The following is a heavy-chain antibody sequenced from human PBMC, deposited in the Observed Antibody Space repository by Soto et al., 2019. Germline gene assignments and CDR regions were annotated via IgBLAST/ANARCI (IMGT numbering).Heavy chain of an antibody. Sequence: PSETLSLTCTVSGDSVSGASCYWTWIRQSPGKGLEWIGYIYYSGSTTYNPSLKSRVTISIDTAKNQFSLILTPVTPADTAVYYCARDIRGYSRAFDFWGQGTLVTVSS. CDR3: ARDIRGYSRAFDF. CDR2: IYYSGST. J-gene: IGHJ4*02. V-gene: IGHV4-61*01. CDR1: GDSVSGASCY. D-gene: IGHD5-18*01.